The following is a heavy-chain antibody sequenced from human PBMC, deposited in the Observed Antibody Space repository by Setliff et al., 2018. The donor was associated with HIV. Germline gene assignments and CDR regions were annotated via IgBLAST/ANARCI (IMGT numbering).Heavy chain of an antibody. Sequence: LRLSCAASGFTVDSKYMSWVRQAPGKGLEWVSVMYSGGTTYYADSVKGRFIISRHNSNNTLYLQMNSLRAEDTAVYYCAKDKGQKYADYWGQGTVVTVSS. D-gene: IGHD3-10*01. CDR1: GFTVDSKY. CDR2: MYSGGTT. V-gene: IGHV3-53*04. J-gene: IGHJ4*02. CDR3: AKDKGQKYADY.